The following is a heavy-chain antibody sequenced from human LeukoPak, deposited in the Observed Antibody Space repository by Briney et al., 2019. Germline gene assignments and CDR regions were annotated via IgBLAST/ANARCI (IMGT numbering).Heavy chain of an antibody. CDR2: IRYDGSNK. Sequence: GGSLRLSCAASGFTFSSYGMHWVRQAPGKGLEWVAFIRYDGSNKYYADSVKGRFTISRDNSKNTLYLQMNSLRAEDTAVYYCARDGDTAMAYDYWGQGTLVTVSS. V-gene: IGHV3-30*02. CDR1: GFTFSSYG. J-gene: IGHJ4*02. CDR3: ARDGDTAMAYDY. D-gene: IGHD5-18*01.